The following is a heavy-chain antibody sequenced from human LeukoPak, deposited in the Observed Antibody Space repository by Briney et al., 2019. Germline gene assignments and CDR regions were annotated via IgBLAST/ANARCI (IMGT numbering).Heavy chain of an antibody. J-gene: IGHJ4*02. V-gene: IGHV4-39*01. CDR2: IYYSGNT. Sequence: PSETLSLTCTVSGGSISSSSHFWSWIRQPPGKGLEWIGSIYYSGNTYYNSSLKSRFTISVDTSKNQLSLKLSSVTSADTAVYYCARHENIVVVVAATGFDNWGQGTLVTVSS. D-gene: IGHD2-15*01. CDR1: GGSISSSSHF. CDR3: ARHENIVVVVAATGFDN.